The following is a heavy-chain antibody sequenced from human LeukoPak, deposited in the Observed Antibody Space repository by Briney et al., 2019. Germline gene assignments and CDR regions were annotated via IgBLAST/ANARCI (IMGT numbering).Heavy chain of an antibody. J-gene: IGHJ5*02. CDR1: GGSISSYY. Sequence: LSLTRTVSGGSISSYYWSWVRQAPGKGLEWVAVISYDGSNKYYADSVQGRFTISRDNPRNTLFLQMNSLRHEDTAVYYCAKDQSYYYASGSNYNWFDPWGQGTLVTVSS. CDR2: ISYDGSNK. CDR3: AKDQSYYYASGSNYNWFDP. D-gene: IGHD3-10*01. V-gene: IGHV3-30*18.